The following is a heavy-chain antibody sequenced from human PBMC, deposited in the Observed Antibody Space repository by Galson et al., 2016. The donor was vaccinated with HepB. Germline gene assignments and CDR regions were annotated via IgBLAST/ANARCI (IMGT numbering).Heavy chain of an antibody. CDR3: ARTFRGGYYYLDF. J-gene: IGHJ4*02. CDR1: GFTFSGYE. Sequence: SLRLSCAASGFTFSGYEMHWVRQAPGKGLEWVARITFDGSTKNSADSVKGRFTISRDNSKNTVYLQMNSLRAEDTAVYYCARTFRGGYYYLDFWGRGTLVTVSS. V-gene: IGHV3-30*04. D-gene: IGHD3-3*01. CDR2: ITFDGSTK.